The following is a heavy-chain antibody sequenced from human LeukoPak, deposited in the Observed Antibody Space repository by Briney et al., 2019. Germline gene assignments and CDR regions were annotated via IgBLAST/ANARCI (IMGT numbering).Heavy chain of an antibody. Sequence: ASVKISCKTSGYRFTSYAMNWVRQAPGHGLEWMGWISTKTGHPTYAQGFTGRFVFSLDTSVSTSYLQISSLKAEDTAVYYCASEGTVLDYWGQGTLVTVSS. CDR1: GYRFTSYA. J-gene: IGHJ4*02. V-gene: IGHV7-4-1*02. CDR3: ASEGTVLDY. D-gene: IGHD1-1*01. CDR2: ISTKTGHP.